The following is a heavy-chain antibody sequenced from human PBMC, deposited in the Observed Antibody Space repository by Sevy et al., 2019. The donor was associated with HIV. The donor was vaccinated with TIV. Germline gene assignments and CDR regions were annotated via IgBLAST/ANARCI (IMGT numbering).Heavy chain of an antibody. CDR2: IKSRPDGGTT. V-gene: IGHV3-15*01. Sequence: GGSLRLSCAASGFTFTYAWMSWDRQAPGKGLEWVGRIKSRPDGGTTDYAVSVKGRFTISRDDSKNTLYLQMNSLKAEDSAVYYCATDPIIVLLVTDGMDVWGQGTTVTVSS. CDR1: GFTFTYAW. D-gene: IGHD2-8*01. J-gene: IGHJ6*02. CDR3: ATDPIIVLLVTDGMDV.